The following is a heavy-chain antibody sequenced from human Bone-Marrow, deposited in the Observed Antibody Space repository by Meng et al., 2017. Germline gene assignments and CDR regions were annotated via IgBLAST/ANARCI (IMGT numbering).Heavy chain of an antibody. V-gene: IGHV4-34*01. J-gene: IGHJ4*02. D-gene: IGHD4-11*01. Sequence: QVRVPQGAEGPLKALGTLSLTCVVSGGSFSDYYWGWIRQPPGKGLEWIGEINHSGSTNYNPSLESRATISVDTSQNNLSLKLSSVTAAGSAVYYCARGPTTMAHDFDYWGQGTLVTVSS. CDR3: ARGPTTMAHDFDY. CDR2: INHSGST. CDR1: GGSFSDYY.